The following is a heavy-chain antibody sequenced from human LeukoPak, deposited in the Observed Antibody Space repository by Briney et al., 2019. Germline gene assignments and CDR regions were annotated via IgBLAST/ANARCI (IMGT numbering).Heavy chain of an antibody. V-gene: IGHV4-34*01. Sequence: PSETLSLTCAVYGGSFSGYYWSWIRKPPGKGLEWIGEINHSGSTNYNPSLKSRVTISVDTSKNQFSLKLSSVTAADTAVYYCARDRITGTTELDYWGQGTLVTVSS. D-gene: IGHD1-7*01. J-gene: IGHJ4*02. CDR3: ARDRITGTTELDY. CDR2: INHSGST. CDR1: GGSFSGYY.